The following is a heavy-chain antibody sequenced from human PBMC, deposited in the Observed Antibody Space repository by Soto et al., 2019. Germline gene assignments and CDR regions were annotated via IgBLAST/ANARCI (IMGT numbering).Heavy chain of an antibody. V-gene: IGHV5-10-1*01. Sequence: GESLKIACKGSGYGFAGYWITWVRQKPGKGLEWMGRIDPSDSQTYYSPSFRGHVTISVTKSITTVFLQWSSLRASDTAMYYCARQIYDSDTGPNFQYYFDSWGQGTPVTVSS. CDR1: GYGFAGYW. CDR2: IDPSDSQT. J-gene: IGHJ4*02. CDR3: ARQIYDSDTGPNFQYYFDS. D-gene: IGHD3-22*01.